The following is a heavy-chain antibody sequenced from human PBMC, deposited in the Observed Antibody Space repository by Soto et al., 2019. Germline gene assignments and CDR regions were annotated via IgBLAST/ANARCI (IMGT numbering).Heavy chain of an antibody. CDR1: GGTFSSYT. J-gene: IGHJ2*01. V-gene: IGHV1-69*08. CDR2: IIPILGIA. D-gene: IGHD2-21*02. Sequence: QVQLVQSGAEVKKPGSSVKVSCKASGGTFSSYTISWVRQAPGQGLEWMGRIIPILGIANYAQKFQGRVTITADKSTSTAYMELSSLRSEYTAVYYCARDLAYCGGDCYSHWYFDLWGRGTLVTVSS. CDR3: ARDLAYCGGDCYSHWYFDL.